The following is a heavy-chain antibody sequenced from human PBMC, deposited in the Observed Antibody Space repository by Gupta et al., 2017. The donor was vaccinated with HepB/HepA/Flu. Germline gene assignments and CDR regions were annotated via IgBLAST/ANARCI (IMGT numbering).Heavy chain of an antibody. J-gene: IGHJ4*02. CDR2: GSGSGSFI. Sequence: YGSGSGSFIQYADSVKGRFTISRDNAKSSLYLQLTSLRGEDTAAYYCARDGSGGSLGDYWGQGTLVTVSS. CDR3: ARDGSGGSLGDY. V-gene: IGHV3-48*01. D-gene: IGHD2-15*01.